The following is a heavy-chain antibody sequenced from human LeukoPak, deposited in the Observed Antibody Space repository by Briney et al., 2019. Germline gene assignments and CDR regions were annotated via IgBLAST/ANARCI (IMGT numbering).Heavy chain of an antibody. CDR3: ARLLRPGGRKGDAFDI. V-gene: IGHV4-59*08. D-gene: IGHD1-26*01. CDR2: FYDSGDF. Sequence: PSQTLSLTCTVSGGSISGHHRTWIRQPPGTGLEWIGYFYDSGDFNYNPSLKSRVTIWMDMSNNQFSLTMSSVTATDTAMYYCARLLRPGGRKGDAFDIWGQGTLVTVSS. J-gene: IGHJ3*02. CDR1: GGSISGHH.